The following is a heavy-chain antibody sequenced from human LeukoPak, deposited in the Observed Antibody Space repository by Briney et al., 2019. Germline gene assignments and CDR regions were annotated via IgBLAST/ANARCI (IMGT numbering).Heavy chain of an antibody. D-gene: IGHD1-26*01. CDR3: ARGTMGATSRRPFDY. CDR2: INHSGGT. CDR1: GGSFSGYY. V-gene: IGHV4-34*01. Sequence: PSETLSLTCAVYGGSFSGYYWSWIRQPPGKGLEWIGEINHSGGTNYNPSLKSRVTISVDTSKNQFSLKLSSVTAADTAVYYCARGTMGATSRRPFDYWGQGTLVTVSS. J-gene: IGHJ4*02.